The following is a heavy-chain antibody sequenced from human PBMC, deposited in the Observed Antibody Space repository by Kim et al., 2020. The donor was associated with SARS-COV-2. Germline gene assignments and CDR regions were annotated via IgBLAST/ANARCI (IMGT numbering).Heavy chain of an antibody. CDR2: ILYTGST. Sequence: SETLSLTCTVSGGSIRSTNHYWGWIRQPPGKGLEWIGNILYTGSTYYNPSLKNRVTISVDMSKNKFSLKLSSVTAADTAVYYCAVLGIYYDHDPWGQGTL. CDR1: GGSIRSTNHY. CDR3: AVLGIYYDHDP. D-gene: IGHD3-22*01. J-gene: IGHJ5*02. V-gene: IGHV4-39*01.